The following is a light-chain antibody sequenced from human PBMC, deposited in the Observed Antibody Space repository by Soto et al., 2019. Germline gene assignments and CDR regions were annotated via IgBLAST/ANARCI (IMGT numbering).Light chain of an antibody. J-gene: IGKJ5*01. CDR3: QQHNQWPIT. CDR1: QPLNNN. V-gene: IGKV3-15*01. CDR2: GTS. Sequence: EIVMTQSPSTLSVSPGDRATLSCRAGQPLNNNVAWYQHKPGQAPRLLIYGTSTRATGISARFSGSGSGTEFTLTINSLQSEDSAVYYCQQHNQWPITFGQGTRLEIK.